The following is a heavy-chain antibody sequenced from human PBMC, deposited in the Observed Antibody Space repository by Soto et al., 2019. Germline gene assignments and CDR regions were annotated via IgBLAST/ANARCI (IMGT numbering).Heavy chain of an antibody. J-gene: IGHJ2*01. V-gene: IGHV4-59*08. CDR3: ARRAITMVREKYWYFDL. Sequence: QVQLQESGPGLVKPSETLSLTCTVSGGSISSYYWSWIRQPPGKGLEWIGYIYYSGSTNYNPSLTSRVPVSVDPSKSQFVLELGSVTAADTAVYYCARRAITMVREKYWYFDLWGRGTLVTVSS. D-gene: IGHD3-10*01. CDR2: IYYSGST. CDR1: GGSISSYY.